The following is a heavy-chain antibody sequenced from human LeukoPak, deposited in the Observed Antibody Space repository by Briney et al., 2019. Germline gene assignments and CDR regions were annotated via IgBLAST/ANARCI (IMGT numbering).Heavy chain of an antibody. Sequence: APVTVSCTTSGYTFSNFGIIWVRQAPGQGLEWMGWINPNSGGTNYAQKFQGRVTMTRDTSISTAYMELSRLRSDDTAVYYCAPSGRGGPYYFDYWGQGTLVTVSS. V-gene: IGHV1-2*02. CDR3: APSGRGGPYYFDY. D-gene: IGHD3-10*01. CDR1: GYTFSNFG. J-gene: IGHJ4*02. CDR2: INPNSGGT.